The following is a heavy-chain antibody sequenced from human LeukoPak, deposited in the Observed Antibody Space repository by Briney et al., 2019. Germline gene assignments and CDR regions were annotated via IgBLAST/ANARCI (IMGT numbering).Heavy chain of an antibody. Sequence: SETLSLTCTVPGXSISSSSYYWGWIRQPPGKGLEWIGSIYYSGSTYYNPSLKSRVTISVDTSKNQSSLKLSSVTAADTAVYYCARITYYYDSSGYYPRGNWFDPWGQGTLVTVSS. CDR1: GXSISSSSYY. CDR2: IYYSGST. V-gene: IGHV4-39*01. J-gene: IGHJ5*02. D-gene: IGHD3-22*01. CDR3: ARITYYYDSSGYYPRGNWFDP.